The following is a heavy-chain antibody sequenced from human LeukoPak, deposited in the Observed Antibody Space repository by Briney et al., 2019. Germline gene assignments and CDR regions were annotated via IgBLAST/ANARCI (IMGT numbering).Heavy chain of an antibody. V-gene: IGHV3-21*01. J-gene: IGHJ4*02. Sequence: GGSLRLSCAASGFTFSSYSMNWVRQAPGKGLEWVSSISSSSSYIYYADSVKGRFTISRDNAKNSLYLQMNSLRAEDTAVYYCARAKVHYYGSGSYYNFFDYWGQGTLVTVSS. CDR2: ISSSSSYI. D-gene: IGHD3-10*01. CDR1: GFTFSSYS. CDR3: ARAKVHYYGSGSYYNFFDY.